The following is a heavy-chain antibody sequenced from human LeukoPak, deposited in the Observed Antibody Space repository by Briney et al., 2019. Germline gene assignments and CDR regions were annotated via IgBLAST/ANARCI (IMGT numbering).Heavy chain of an antibody. CDR1: GGSISSYY. CDR2: IYTSGST. V-gene: IGHV4-4*07. D-gene: IGHD1-26*01. J-gene: IGHJ5*02. CDR3: ARDSGSYPTPDWFDP. Sequence: SETLSLTCTVSGGSISSYYWSWIRQPAGKGLEWIGRIYTSGSTNYNPSLKSRVTMSVDTSKNQFSLKLSSVTAADTAVYYCARDSGSYPTPDWFDPWGQGTLVTVSS.